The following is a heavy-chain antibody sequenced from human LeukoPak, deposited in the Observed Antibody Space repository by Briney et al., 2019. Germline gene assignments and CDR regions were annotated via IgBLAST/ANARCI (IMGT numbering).Heavy chain of an antibody. V-gene: IGHV4-34*01. J-gene: IGHJ5*02. D-gene: IGHD2-2*01. CDR3: ASLGYCSSTSCYGSGGWFDP. CDR2: INHSGST. CDR1: GGSFSGYY. Sequence: PSETLSLTCAVYGGSFSGYYWSWIRQPPGKGLEWIGEINHSGSTNYNPSLKSRVTMSVDTSKNQFSLKLSSVTAADTAVYYCASLGYCSSTSCYGSGGWFDPWGQGTLVTVSS.